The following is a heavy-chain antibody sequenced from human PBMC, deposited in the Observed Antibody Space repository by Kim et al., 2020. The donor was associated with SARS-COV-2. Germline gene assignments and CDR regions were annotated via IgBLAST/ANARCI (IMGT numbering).Heavy chain of an antibody. Sequence: SVKVSCKASGGTFSSYAISWVRQAPGQGLEWMGGIIPIFGTANYAQKFQGRVTITADESTSTAYMELSSLRSEDTAVYYCAREGGAIAVAGTPFFDYWGQGTLVTVSS. CDR1: GGTFSSYA. J-gene: IGHJ4*02. CDR3: AREGGAIAVAGTPFFDY. V-gene: IGHV1-69*13. D-gene: IGHD6-19*01. CDR2: IIPIFGTA.